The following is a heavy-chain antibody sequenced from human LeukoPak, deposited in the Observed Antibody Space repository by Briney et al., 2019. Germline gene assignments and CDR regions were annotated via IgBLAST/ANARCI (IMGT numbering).Heavy chain of an antibody. CDR3: ARGDDYYDSSGYYVN. Sequence: PSETLSLTCTVSGGSISSYYWGWIRQPPGKGLEWIGSIYYSGSTNYNPSLKSRVTISVDTSKNQFSLKLSSVTAADTAVYYCARGDDYYDSSGYYVNWDQGTLVTVSS. J-gene: IGHJ4*02. D-gene: IGHD3-22*01. V-gene: IGHV4-39*07. CDR2: IYYSGST. CDR1: GGSISSYY.